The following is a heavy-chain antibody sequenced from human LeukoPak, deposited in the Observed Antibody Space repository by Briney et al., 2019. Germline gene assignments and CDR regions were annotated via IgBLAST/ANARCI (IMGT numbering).Heavy chain of an antibody. V-gene: IGHV3-11*04. Sequence: KAGGSLRLSCAASGFTFSDYYMSWIRQAPGKGLEWVSYISSSGSTIYYADSVKGRFTISRDNAKNSLYLQMNSLRAEDTAVYYCARDHPTDYYTLDAFDIWGQGTMVTVSS. D-gene: IGHD3-10*01. CDR3: ARDHPTDYYTLDAFDI. J-gene: IGHJ3*02. CDR1: GFTFSDYY. CDR2: ISSSGSTI.